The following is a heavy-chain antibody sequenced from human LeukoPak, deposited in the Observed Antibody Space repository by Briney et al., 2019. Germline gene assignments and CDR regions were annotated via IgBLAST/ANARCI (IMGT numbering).Heavy chain of an antibody. Sequence: GASVKVSCKASGYTFTSYGISWVRQAPGQGLEWMGWISAYNGNTNYAQKLQGRVTMTTDTSTSTAYMELRSLRSDDTAVYYCARDLGYCSSTSCYGGWYFDLWGRGTLVTVSS. D-gene: IGHD2-2*01. CDR1: GYTFTSYG. CDR2: ISAYNGNT. CDR3: ARDLGYCSSTSCYGGWYFDL. V-gene: IGHV1-18*01. J-gene: IGHJ2*01.